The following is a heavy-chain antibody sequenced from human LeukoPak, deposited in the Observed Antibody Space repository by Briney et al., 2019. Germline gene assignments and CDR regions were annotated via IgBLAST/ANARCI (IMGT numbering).Heavy chain of an antibody. CDR2: IYWDDDK. CDR1: GFSLSTDVVT. Sequence: ESGPTLVKPTQTLTLTCTFSGFSLSTDVVTVGWIRQPPGKALEWLAHIYWDDDKRHSPSLKSRVTINKDTPRNQVVLTMTNMDPVDTATYYCARIVPGGWSFDYWGQGTLVTVSS. CDR3: ARIVPGGWSFDY. D-gene: IGHD6-19*01. V-gene: IGHV2-5*02. J-gene: IGHJ4*02.